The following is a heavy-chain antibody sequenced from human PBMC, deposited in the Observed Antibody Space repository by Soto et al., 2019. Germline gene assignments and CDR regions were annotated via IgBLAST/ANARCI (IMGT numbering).Heavy chain of an antibody. D-gene: IGHD5-12*01. J-gene: IGHJ4*02. CDR3: ARHGVARWDYYFDY. V-gene: IGHV4-39*01. Sequence: SETLSLTCTVSGGSISSSSYYWGWIRQPPGKGLEWIGSIYYSGSTYYNPSLKSRVTISVDTSKNQFSLKLSSVTAADTAVYYCARHGVARWDYYFDYWGQGTLVTVSS. CDR1: GGSISSSSYY. CDR2: IYYSGST.